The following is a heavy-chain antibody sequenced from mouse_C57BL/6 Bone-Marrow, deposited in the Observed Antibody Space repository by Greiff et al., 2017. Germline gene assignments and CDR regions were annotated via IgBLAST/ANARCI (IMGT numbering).Heavy chain of an antibody. D-gene: IGHD2-3*01. CDR2: INPNNGGT. J-gene: IGHJ4*01. CDR3: AREGYDGYYDCAMDD. Sequence: EVQLQQSGPELVKPGASVKISCKASGYTFTDYYMNWVKQSHGKSLEWIGDINPNNGGTSYNQKFKGKATLTVDKSSSTAYMELSSLTTEDSAVYYCAREGYDGYYDCAMDDWGKGTSVTVSS. CDR1: GYTFTDYY. V-gene: IGHV1-26*01.